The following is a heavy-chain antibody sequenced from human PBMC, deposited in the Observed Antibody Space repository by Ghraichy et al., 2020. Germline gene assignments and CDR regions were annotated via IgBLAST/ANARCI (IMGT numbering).Heavy chain of an antibody. V-gene: IGHV4-39*01. CDR2: IYYSGST. CDR3: ASPKTYYYDSSGLNDAFDI. CDR1: GGSISSSSYY. Sequence: LETLSLTCTVSGGSISSSSYYWGWIRQPPGKGLEWIGSIYYSGSTYYNPSLKSRVTISVDTSKNQFSLKLSSVTAADTAVYYCASPKTYYYDSSGLNDAFDIWGQGTMVTVSS. D-gene: IGHD3-22*01. J-gene: IGHJ3*02.